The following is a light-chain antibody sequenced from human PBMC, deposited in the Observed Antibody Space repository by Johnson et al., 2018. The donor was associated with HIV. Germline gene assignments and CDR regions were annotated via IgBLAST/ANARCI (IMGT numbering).Light chain of an antibody. CDR2: DNN. V-gene: IGLV1-51*01. CDR1: SSNIGNNY. Sequence: QSVLTQPPSVSAAPGQKVTISCSGSSSNIGNNYVSWYQQFPGAAPKLLIYDNNKRPSGIPDRFSGSKSGTSATLGITGLQTGDEADYYCGTWDSSLSAGQVFGTGTNVTVL. J-gene: IGLJ1*01. CDR3: GTWDSSLSAGQV.